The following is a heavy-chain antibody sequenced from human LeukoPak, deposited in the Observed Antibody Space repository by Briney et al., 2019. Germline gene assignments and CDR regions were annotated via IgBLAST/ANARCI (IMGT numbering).Heavy chain of an antibody. V-gene: IGHV3-30-3*01. CDR3: ARIDDFWSGYDY. Sequence: SGFXXSXYAMRWVRQAPGKGLEWVAVISYDGSNKYYADSVKGRFTISRDNSKNTLYLQMNSLRAEDTAVYYCARIDDFWSGYDYWGQGTLVTVSS. J-gene: IGHJ4*02. CDR2: ISYDGSNK. D-gene: IGHD3-3*01. CDR1: GFXXSXYA.